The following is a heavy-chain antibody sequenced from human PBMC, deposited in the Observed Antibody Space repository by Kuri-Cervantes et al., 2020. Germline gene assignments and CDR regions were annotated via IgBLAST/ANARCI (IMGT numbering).Heavy chain of an antibody. J-gene: IGHJ6*03. CDR3: ARGRYSSSRYYYMDV. D-gene: IGHD6-6*01. CDR2: INPNSGGT. V-gene: IGHV1-2*02. Sequence: ASVKVSCKASGYTFTGFHMHWVRQAPGQGLEWMGWINPNSGGTNYAQKFQDRVSITTDKSATTAYMELSSLRSEDTAVYYCARGRYSSSRYYYMDVWGKGTTVTVSS. CDR1: GYTFTGFH.